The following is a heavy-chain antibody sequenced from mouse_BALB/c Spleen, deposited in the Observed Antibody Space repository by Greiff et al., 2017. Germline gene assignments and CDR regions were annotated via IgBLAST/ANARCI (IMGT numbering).Heavy chain of an antibody. CDR1: GFTFSSFG. J-gene: IGHJ3*01. Sequence: EVQLVESGGGLVQPGGSRKLSCAASGFTFSSFGMHWVRQAPEKGLEWVAYISSGSSTIYYADTVKGRFTISRDNPKNTLFLQMTSLKSEDTAMYYCARQEYGNYAWFAYWGQGTLVTVSA. CDR3: ARQEYGNYAWFAY. D-gene: IGHD2-10*02. V-gene: IGHV5-17*02. CDR2: ISSGSSTI.